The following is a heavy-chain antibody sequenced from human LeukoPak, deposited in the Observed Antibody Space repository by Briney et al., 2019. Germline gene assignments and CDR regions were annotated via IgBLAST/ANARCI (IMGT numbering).Heavy chain of an antibody. J-gene: IGHJ5*02. V-gene: IGHV4-38-2*01. Sequence: YPSETLSLTCAVSGYSISSTFYWAWIRQPPGKGLEWIGSIYHSGSTYYNPSLKSRVTISVDTSKNQFSLKLSSVTAADTAVYYCASSRITMVRGVIITGNWFDPWGQGTLVTVSS. CDR2: IYHSGST. CDR3: ASSRITMVRGVIITGNWFDP. CDR1: GYSISSTFY. D-gene: IGHD3-10*01.